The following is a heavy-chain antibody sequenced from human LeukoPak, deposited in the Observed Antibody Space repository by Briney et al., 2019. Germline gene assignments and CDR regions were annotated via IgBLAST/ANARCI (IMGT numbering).Heavy chain of an antibody. CDR1: GGSISSGAYY. CDR2: IYYSGST. Sequence: SQTLSLTCTVSGGSISSGAYYWSWVRQPPGKGLEWIGYIYYSGSTYYNPSLKSRVTISVDMSKNQFSLKLSSVTAADTAVYYCASSSGGTLFYFDLWGRGTLVTVSS. D-gene: IGHD2-15*01. J-gene: IGHJ2*01. V-gene: IGHV4-30-4*01. CDR3: ASSSGGTLFYFDL.